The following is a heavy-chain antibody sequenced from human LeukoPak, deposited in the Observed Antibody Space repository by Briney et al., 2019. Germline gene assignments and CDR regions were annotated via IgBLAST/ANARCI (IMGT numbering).Heavy chain of an antibody. V-gene: IGHV4-34*01. CDR2: INHSGST. CDR3: ARGHSPTMSDSSGYYNTHFDY. CDR1: GGSFSGYY. Sequence: SETLSLTCAVYGGSFSGYYWSWIRQPPGKGLEWIGEINHSGSTNYNPSLKSRVTISVDTSKNQFSLKLSSVTAADTAVYYCARGHSPTMSDSSGYYNTHFDYWGQGTLVTVSS. J-gene: IGHJ4*02. D-gene: IGHD3-22*01.